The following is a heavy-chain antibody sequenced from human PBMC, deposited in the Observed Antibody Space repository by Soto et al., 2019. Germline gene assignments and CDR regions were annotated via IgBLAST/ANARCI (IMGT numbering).Heavy chain of an antibody. CDR1: GGSFSGYY. J-gene: IGHJ6*02. V-gene: IGHV4-34*01. Sequence: PSETLSLTCAVYGGSFSGYYWSWIRQPPGKGLEWIGEINHSGSTNYNPSLKSRVTISVDTSKNQFSLKLSSVTAADTAVYYCARSRTQWMVSPRGDYYYGMDVWGQGTTVTV. CDR2: INHSGST. CDR3: ARSRTQWMVSPRGDYYYGMDV. D-gene: IGHD6-19*01.